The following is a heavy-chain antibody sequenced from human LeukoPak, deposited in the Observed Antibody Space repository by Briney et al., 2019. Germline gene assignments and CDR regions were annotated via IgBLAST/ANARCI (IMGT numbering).Heavy chain of an antibody. CDR3: ARALKTSPPDCSGGSCYSRDAFDI. V-gene: IGHV1-69*11. J-gene: IGHJ3*02. CDR1: GGTFSSYA. CDR2: IIPILGTA. D-gene: IGHD2-15*01. Sequence: ASVKVSCKASGGTFSSYAISWVRQAPGQGLEWMGRIIPILGTANYAQKFQGRVTITADESTSTAYMELSSLRSEDTAVYYCARALKTSPPDCSGGSCYSRDAFDIWGQGTMVTVSS.